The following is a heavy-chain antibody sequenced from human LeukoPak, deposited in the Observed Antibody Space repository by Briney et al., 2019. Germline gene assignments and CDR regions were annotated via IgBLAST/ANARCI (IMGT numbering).Heavy chain of an antibody. CDR3: ARHVWLQPFDY. CDR2: IYYSGST. Sequence: SETLSLTCTVSGGSISSGAYYWSWIRQHPGKGLEWIGYIYYSGSTYSTPSLKSRLTISVDTSKNQFSLKLSSVTAADTAVYYCARHVWLQPFDYWGQGTLVTVSS. J-gene: IGHJ4*02. CDR1: GGSISSGAYY. D-gene: IGHD3-9*01. V-gene: IGHV4-30-4*08.